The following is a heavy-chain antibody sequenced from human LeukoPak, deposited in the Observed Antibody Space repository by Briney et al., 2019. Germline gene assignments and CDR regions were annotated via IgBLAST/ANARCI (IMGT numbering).Heavy chain of an antibody. CDR3: ARVYNWFDP. Sequence: PSETLSLTCTVSGGSITSSSYYWGWIRQPPGKGLEWIGSMHYSGNTYYNPSLKSRITISVDTSKNQFSLRLSSVTVADTAVYYCARVYNWFDPWGQGTLVTVSS. J-gene: IGHJ5*02. CDR2: MHYSGNT. V-gene: IGHV4-39*01. CDR1: GGSITSSSYY.